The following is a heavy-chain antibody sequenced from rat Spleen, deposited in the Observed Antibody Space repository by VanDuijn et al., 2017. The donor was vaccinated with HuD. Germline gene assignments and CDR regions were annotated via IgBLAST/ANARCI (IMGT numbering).Heavy chain of an antibody. CDR1: GFTFSDYN. V-gene: IGHV5S10*01. J-gene: IGHJ3*01. CDR2: IIYDGSRT. CDR3: TTPNYPGITPNWFAY. Sequence: EVQLVESGGGLVQPGRSLKLSCAASGFTFSDYNMAWVRQTPKKGLEWVATIIYDGSRTYYRDSVKGRFTISRDNAKSTLYLQMDSLRSEDTATYYCTTPNYPGITPNWFAYWGQGTLVTVSS. D-gene: IGHD1-4*01.